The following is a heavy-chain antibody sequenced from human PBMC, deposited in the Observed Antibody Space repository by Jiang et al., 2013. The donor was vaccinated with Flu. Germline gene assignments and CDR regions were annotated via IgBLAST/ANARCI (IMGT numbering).Heavy chain of an antibody. CDR2: FDPEDGET. CDR1: GYTLTELS. D-gene: IGHD3-16*01. J-gene: IGHJ4*02. V-gene: IGHV1-24*01. Sequence: GYTLTELSMHWVRQAPGKGLEWMGGFDPEDGETIYAQKFQGRVTMTEDTSTDTAYMELSSLRSEDTAVYYCATDSTFGGVNYYFDYWGQGTLVTVSS. CDR3: ATDSTFGGVNYYFDY.